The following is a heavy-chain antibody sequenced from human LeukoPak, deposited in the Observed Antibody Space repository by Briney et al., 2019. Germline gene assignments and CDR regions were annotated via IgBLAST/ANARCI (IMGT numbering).Heavy chain of an antibody. Sequence: SETLSLTCTVSGGSISSGSYYWSWIRQPAGKGLEWIGRIYASGSTNYNPSLKSRVTISVDTSKNQFSLKLTSVTAADTAVYYCARGGSGSYYPHFDYWGQGTLVTVSS. CDR3: ARGGSGSYYPHFDY. CDR1: GGSISSGSYY. D-gene: IGHD3-10*01. V-gene: IGHV4-61*02. J-gene: IGHJ4*02. CDR2: IYASGST.